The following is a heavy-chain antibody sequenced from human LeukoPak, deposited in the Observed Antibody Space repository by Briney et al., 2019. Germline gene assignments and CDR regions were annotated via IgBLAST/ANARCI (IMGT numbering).Heavy chain of an antibody. Sequence: SETLSLTCTVSGGSISSSSYYWGWIRQPPGKGLEWIGSIYYSGSTYYNPSLKSRVTISVDTSKNQFSLKLSSVTAADTAVYYCAGGSSSYISQDYWGQGTLVTVSS. J-gene: IGHJ4*02. D-gene: IGHD6-13*01. CDR2: IYYSGST. V-gene: IGHV4-39*07. CDR1: GGSISSSSYY. CDR3: AGGSSSYISQDY.